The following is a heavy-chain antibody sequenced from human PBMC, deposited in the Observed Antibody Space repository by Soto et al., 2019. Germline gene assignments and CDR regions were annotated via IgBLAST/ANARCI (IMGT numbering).Heavy chain of an antibody. CDR2: ISGSGDNT. J-gene: IGHJ6*03. Sequence: EVQLLESGGGLVQPGGSLRLSCAASGFTFSSYALNWVRQAPGKGLEWVSVISGSGDNTYYADSVKGRFTISRDNSKNTLYLPMKSLRGEDTAVYYCAKDLGTDDFWSAYYTCYYMDVWGKGTTVTVSS. D-gene: IGHD3-3*01. CDR1: GFTFSSYA. V-gene: IGHV3-23*01. CDR3: AKDLGTDDFWSAYYTCYYMDV.